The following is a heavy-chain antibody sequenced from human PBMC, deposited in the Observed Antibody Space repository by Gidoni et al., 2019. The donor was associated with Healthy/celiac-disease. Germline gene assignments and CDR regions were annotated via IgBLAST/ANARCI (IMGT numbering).Heavy chain of an antibody. Sequence: EEQLVESGGGWVEHGGSLRRSCAASGFTFSSYEMNWVRQVPGKGMAWFSYVSSSGSTIYYAASVKGRFTISRDNAKNSLYLQMNSLSAADTAVYYCARGVCSGGGCYLDYWGQGTLVTVSS. CDR3: ARGVCSGGGCYLDY. CDR1: GFTFSSYE. CDR2: VSSSGSTI. V-gene: IGHV3-48*03. D-gene: IGHD2-15*01. J-gene: IGHJ4*02.